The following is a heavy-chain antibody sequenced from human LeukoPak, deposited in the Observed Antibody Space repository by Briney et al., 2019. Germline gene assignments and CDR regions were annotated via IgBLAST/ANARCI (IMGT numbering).Heavy chain of an antibody. V-gene: IGHV4-39*02. CDR3: ARDRSVGVLPAPPFDF. CDR1: GDSISTSNSY. D-gene: IGHD6-6*01. Sequence: SETLSLTCTVSGDSISTSNSYWGWIRQPPGKGLEWIGSIYYSGNTYYNASLKSRVTISVDTSKNQFSLKLISVTAADTAVYYCARDRSVGVLPAPPFDFWGQGTLVTVSS. J-gene: IGHJ4*02. CDR2: IYYSGNT.